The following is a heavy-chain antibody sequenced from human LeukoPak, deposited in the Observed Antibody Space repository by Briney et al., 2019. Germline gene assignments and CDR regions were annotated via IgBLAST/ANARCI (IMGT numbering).Heavy chain of an antibody. J-gene: IGHJ1*01. CDR2: ITGGGGST. Sequence: GGSLRLSCAASGFTFSTYAMSWVRQAPGQGLEWVSAITGGGGSTYYADSVKGRFTISRDNSKNTLYLQMNSLRAEDTAVYYCASQYYGGNSDIDEYFQHWGQGTLVTVSS. D-gene: IGHD4-23*01. CDR1: GFTFSTYA. CDR3: ASQYYGGNSDIDEYFQH. V-gene: IGHV3-23*01.